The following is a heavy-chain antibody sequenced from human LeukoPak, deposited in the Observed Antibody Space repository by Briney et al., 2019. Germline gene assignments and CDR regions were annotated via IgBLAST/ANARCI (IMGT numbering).Heavy chain of an antibody. CDR1: GGSISSSSYY. J-gene: IGHJ4*02. V-gene: IGHV4-39*07. Sequence: KPSETLSLTCTVSGGSISSSSYYWGWIRQPPGKGLEWIGSIYYSGSTYYNPSLKSRVTISVDTSKNQFSLKLSSVTAADTGVYYCARGWVVVVPAAYFDYWGQGTLVTVSS. CDR3: ARGWVVVVPAAYFDY. D-gene: IGHD2-2*01. CDR2: IYYSGST.